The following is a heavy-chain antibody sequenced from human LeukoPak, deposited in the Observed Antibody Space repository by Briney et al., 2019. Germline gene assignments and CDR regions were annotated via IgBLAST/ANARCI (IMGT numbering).Heavy chain of an antibody. CDR2: IYYSGST. D-gene: IGHD2-2*01. V-gene: IGHV4-30-4*08. J-gene: IGHJ6*03. Sequence: SETLSLTCTVSGGSISSGDCYWNWIRQPPGKGLEWIGYIYYSGSTYYNPSLKSRMTISVDTSKNQFSLRLSSVTAADTAVYYCARGLVVPAAMTFYYYYYMDVWGKGTTVTVSS. CDR3: ARGLVVPAAMTFYYYYYMDV. CDR1: GGSISSGDCY.